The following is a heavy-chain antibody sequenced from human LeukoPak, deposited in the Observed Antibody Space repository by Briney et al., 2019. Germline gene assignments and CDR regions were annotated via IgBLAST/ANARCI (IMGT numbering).Heavy chain of an antibody. CDR3: ARSRYSNSWLFDY. CDR1: GITFSSYA. J-gene: IGHJ4*02. V-gene: IGHV3-23*01. CDR2: ISGSGVNT. D-gene: IGHD6-13*01. Sequence: PGGSLRLSCAAPGITFSSYAMTWVRQAPGKGLEWVSAISGSGVNTYYADSVKGRFTISRDNSKNPVYLQMNSLRAEDTAVFYCARSRYSNSWLFDYWGQGTLVTVSS.